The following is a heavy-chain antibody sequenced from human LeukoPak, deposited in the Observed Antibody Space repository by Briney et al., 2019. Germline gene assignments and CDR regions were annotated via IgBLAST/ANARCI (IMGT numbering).Heavy chain of an antibody. CDR3: AKEMYTMVRGVTYFDY. CDR2: IIPIFGTA. Sequence: ASVKVSCKASGGTFSSYAISWVRQAPGQGLEWMGGIIPIFGTANYAQKFQGRVTITADESTSTAYMELSSLRSEDTAVYYCAKEMYTMVRGVTYFDYWGQGTLVTVSS. V-gene: IGHV1-69*13. D-gene: IGHD3-10*01. CDR1: GGTFSSYA. J-gene: IGHJ4*02.